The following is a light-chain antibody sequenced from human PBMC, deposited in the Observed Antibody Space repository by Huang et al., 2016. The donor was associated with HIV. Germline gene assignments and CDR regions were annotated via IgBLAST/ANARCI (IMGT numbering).Light chain of an antibody. CDR3: QQYYRPPFT. J-gene: IGKJ3*01. CDR1: QSVLYSSNNKNH. Sequence: DIVMTHSPDSLAVSLGERATINCKSSQSVLYSSNNKNHLAGYQQKLRQPPKRLIYWASTRESGVPDRVSGSGSGTDFTLTISSLQAEDVAVYYCQQYYRPPFTFGPGTKVDIK. V-gene: IGKV4-1*01. CDR2: WAS.